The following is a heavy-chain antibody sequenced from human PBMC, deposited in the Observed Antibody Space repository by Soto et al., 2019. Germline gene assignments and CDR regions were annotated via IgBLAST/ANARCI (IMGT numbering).Heavy chain of an antibody. J-gene: IGHJ4*02. CDR2: IHHSGST. CDR1: AGSISSNY. Sequence: QVQLQESGPGLVRPSETLSLTCTVSAGSISSNYWNWIRQAPGKGLEWIGLIHHSGSTNYNPSLKSRGTISVDTSKNQLSLKLSSVAAADRAVYYCTIGAGWTTDYWGQGTLVTVSS. CDR3: TIGAGWTTDY. V-gene: IGHV4-59*01. D-gene: IGHD6-19*01.